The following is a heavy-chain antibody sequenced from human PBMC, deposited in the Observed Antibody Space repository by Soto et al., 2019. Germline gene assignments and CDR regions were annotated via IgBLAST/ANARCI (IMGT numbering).Heavy chain of an antibody. CDR3: ASGGMVGCGGSCYYSQFDY. D-gene: IGHD2-15*01. J-gene: IGHJ4*02. Sequence: ASVKVSCKASGYTFTNYGINWVRQAPGHGLEWMGWISVYNGNTNYAQKFQGRVTMTTDTSTRTAYMDLMSLRSDDTAVYYCASGGMVGCGGSCYYSQFDYWGQGTLVTVSS. CDR2: ISVYNGNT. V-gene: IGHV1-18*01. CDR1: GYTFTNYG.